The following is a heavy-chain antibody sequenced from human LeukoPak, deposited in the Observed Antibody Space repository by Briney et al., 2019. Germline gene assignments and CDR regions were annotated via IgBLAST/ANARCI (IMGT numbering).Heavy chain of an antibody. CDR2: IYYSGST. CDR1: GGSISSYY. D-gene: IGHD6-13*01. J-gene: IGHJ4*02. Sequence: SETLSLTCTVSGGSISSYYWSWIQQPPGKGLEWIGYIYYSGSTNYNPSLKSRVTISVDTSKNQFSLKLSSVTAADTAVYYCARDVSQSSTSDYFDYWGQGTLVTVSS. V-gene: IGHV4-59*01. CDR3: ARDVSQSSTSDYFDY.